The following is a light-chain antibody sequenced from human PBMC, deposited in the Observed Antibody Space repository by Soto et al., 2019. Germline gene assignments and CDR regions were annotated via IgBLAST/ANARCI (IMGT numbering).Light chain of an antibody. J-gene: IGLJ2*01. Sequence: QSVLTQPPSVSGAPGQRVTISCTGSSSNIGAGYDVHWYQQLPGTAPKLLIYGNSNRPSGVPDRFSGSKSGTPASLAITGLQAEDEADYYCQSYDSSPHVVFGGGTKLTVL. CDR3: QSYDSSPHVV. CDR1: SSNIGAGYD. V-gene: IGLV1-40*01. CDR2: GNS.